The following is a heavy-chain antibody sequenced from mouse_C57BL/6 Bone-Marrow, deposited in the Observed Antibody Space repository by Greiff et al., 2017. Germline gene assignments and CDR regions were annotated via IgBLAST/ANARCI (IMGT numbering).Heavy chain of an antibody. V-gene: IGHV1-61*01. CDR3: AGGGYDYAWFAY. J-gene: IGHJ3*01. CDR2: IYPSDSET. Sequence: QVQLKQPGAELVRPGSSVKLSCKASGYTFTSYWMDWVKQRPGQGLEWIGNIYPSDSETHYNQKFKDKATLTVDKSSSTAYMQLSSLTSEDSAVYYCAGGGYDYAWFAYWGQGTLVTVSA. CDR1: GYTFTSYW. D-gene: IGHD2-4*01.